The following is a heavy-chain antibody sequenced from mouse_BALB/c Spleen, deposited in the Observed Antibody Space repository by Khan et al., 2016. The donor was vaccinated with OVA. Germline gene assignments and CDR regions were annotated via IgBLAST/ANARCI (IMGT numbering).Heavy chain of an antibody. Sequence: EVQLQESEAELVKPGASVKLSCTASGFNIKDTYMHWVKQRPEQGLEWIGRIDPANGNTKYDPKFQGKATITADTSSNTAYLQLSSLTSEDTAVYYCARDGYEFYAMDYWGQGTSVTVSS. CDR1: GFNIKDTY. CDR3: ARDGYEFYAMDY. J-gene: IGHJ4*01. V-gene: IGHV14-3*02. CDR2: IDPANGNT. D-gene: IGHD2-2*01.